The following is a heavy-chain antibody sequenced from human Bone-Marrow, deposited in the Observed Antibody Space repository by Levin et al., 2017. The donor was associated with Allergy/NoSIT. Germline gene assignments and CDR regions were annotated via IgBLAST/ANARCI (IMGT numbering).Heavy chain of an antibody. J-gene: IGHJ4*02. Sequence: GGSLRLSCAASGFTFSSYTMNWVRQAPGKGLEWVSSVTTSSTYIYYAASVRGRFTISRDNAKNSLYLQMNSLRAEDTAVYYCAREGYISSDNSVYYFDQWGQGTLVTVSS. CDR3: AREGYISSDNSVYYFDQ. V-gene: IGHV3-21*01. CDR1: GFTFSSYT. CDR2: VTTSSTYI. D-gene: IGHD3-22*01.